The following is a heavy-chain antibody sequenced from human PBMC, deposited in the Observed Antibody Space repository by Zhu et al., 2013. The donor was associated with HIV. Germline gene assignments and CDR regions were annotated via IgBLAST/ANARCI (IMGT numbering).Heavy chain of an antibody. CDR3: ARVLDYRALDY. J-gene: IGHJ4*02. CDR2: IYHSGST. D-gene: IGHD4-17*01. CDR1: GYSISSGYY. V-gene: IGHV4-38-2*01. Sequence: QVQLQESGPGLVKPSETLSLTCAVSGYSISSGYYWGWIRQPPGKGLEWIGSIYHSGSTYYNPSLKSRVTISVDTSKNQFSLKLSSVTAADTAVYYCARVLDYRALDYWGQGTLVTVSS.